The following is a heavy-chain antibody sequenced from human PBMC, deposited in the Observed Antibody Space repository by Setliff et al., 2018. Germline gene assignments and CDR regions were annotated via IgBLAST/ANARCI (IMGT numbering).Heavy chain of an antibody. Sequence: PSETLSLTCSVSGDSMSFSYWSWIRQPPGKGLEWIGYIYYSGSTDSHPSLKSRVSISIDTSKNHFSLNVRSVTAADTAIYYCLKGGWGATFHSWGQGTLVTVSS. D-gene: IGHD1-26*01. J-gene: IGHJ5*01. V-gene: IGHV4-59*01. CDR3: LKGGWGATFHS. CDR2: IYYSGST. CDR1: GDSMSFSY.